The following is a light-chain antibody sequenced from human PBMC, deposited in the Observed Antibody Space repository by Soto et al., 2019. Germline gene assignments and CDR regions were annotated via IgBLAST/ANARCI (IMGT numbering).Light chain of an antibody. CDR2: GAS. Sequence: EIVLTQSPGTLSLSPGERATLSCSASQSVSSSYLAWYQQKPGQAPRLLIYGASSRATGIPDRFSGSGSGTAFTLTISRLEPEDFAVFFCQQYGSSPRTFGQVTKVEIK. V-gene: IGKV3-20*01. J-gene: IGKJ1*01. CDR1: QSVSSSY. CDR3: QQYGSSPRT.